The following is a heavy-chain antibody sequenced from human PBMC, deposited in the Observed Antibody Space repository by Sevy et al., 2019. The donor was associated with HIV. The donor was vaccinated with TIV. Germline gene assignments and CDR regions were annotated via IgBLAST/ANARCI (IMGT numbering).Heavy chain of an antibody. CDR3: AGQMTTVTGGAFDI. J-gene: IGHJ3*02. V-gene: IGHV3-30-3*01. Sequence: GGSLRLSCAASGFTFSSYAMHWVRQAPGKGLEWVAVISYDGSNKYYADSVKGRFTISRDNSKNTLYLQMNSLRAEETAVYYCAGQMTTVTGGAFDIWGQGTMVTVSS. CDR1: GFTFSSYA. D-gene: IGHD4-17*01. CDR2: ISYDGSNK.